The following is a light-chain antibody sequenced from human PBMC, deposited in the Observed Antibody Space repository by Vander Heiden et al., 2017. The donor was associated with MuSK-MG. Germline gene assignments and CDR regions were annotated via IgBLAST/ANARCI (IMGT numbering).Light chain of an antibody. V-gene: IGLV1-47*01. Sequence: GQRFTISCSGSSSNIGSNYVYWYLQLPGTAPKLLIYRNSQRPSGVPDRFSGSKSGTSASLAISGLRSEDEADYYCVAWDDSLSSVVFGGGTKLTVL. CDR3: VAWDDSLSSVV. CDR1: SSNIGSNY. CDR2: RNS. J-gene: IGLJ2*01.